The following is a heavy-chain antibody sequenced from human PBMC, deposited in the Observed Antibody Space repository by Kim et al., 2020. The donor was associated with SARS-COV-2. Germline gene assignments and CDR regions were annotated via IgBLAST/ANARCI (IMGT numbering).Heavy chain of an antibody. CDR3: ASFNYYYYYGMDV. V-gene: IGHV1-18*01. J-gene: IGHJ6*02. Sequence: YAQKLHGRVTMTTDTSTSTAYMELRSLRSDDTAVYYCASFNYYYYYGMDVWGQGTTVTVSS.